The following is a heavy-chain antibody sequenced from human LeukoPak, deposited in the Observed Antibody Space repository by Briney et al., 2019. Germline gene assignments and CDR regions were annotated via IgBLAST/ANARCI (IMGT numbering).Heavy chain of an antibody. CDR1: GGSISSYY. CDR2: IYYTGAT. J-gene: IGHJ5*02. Sequence: SETLSLTCTVSGGSISSYYWSWIRQPPGKGLEWLGYIYYTGATKYNPSLESRVTISVDTSKSQFSLQLGSVTAADTDVYYCTRDAEISGYTWYNWFDPWGQGILVTVSS. CDR3: TRDAEISGYTWYNWFDP. V-gene: IGHV4-59*01. D-gene: IGHD3-22*01.